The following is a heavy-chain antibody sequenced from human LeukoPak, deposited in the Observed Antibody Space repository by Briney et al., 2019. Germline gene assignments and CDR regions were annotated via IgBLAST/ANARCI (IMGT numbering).Heavy chain of an antibody. Sequence: GASVKVSCKASGYTFTSYGISWVRQAPGQGLERMGWISAYNGNTNYAQKLQGRVTMTTDTSTSTAYMELRSLRSDDTAVYYCARDHAEYSSSLIDYWGQGTLVTVSS. CDR3: ARDHAEYSSSLIDY. CDR1: GYTFTSYG. D-gene: IGHD6-6*01. CDR2: ISAYNGNT. J-gene: IGHJ4*02. V-gene: IGHV1-18*01.